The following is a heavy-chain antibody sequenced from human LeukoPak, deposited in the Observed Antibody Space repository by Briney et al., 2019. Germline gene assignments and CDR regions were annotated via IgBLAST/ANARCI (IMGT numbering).Heavy chain of an antibody. CDR3: ARIYYVSSVISDF. CDR1: GGTFSGYY. CDR2: INHSAST. Sequence: SETLSLTCAAYGGTFSGYYWSWIRQPPGKGLEWIGEINHSASTNYNPSLKSRVTISIDTSKNQFYLKLSSVTAADTAVYYCARIYYVSSVISDFWGQGSLVTVSS. D-gene: IGHD3-22*01. V-gene: IGHV4-34*01. J-gene: IGHJ4*02.